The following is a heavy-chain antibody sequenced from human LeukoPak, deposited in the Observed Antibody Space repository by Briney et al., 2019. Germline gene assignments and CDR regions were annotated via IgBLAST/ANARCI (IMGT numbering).Heavy chain of an antibody. Sequence: GASVKVSCKASGYTFTGYYIHWVRQAPGQGLEWMGWINPNSGGTNYAQKFQGRDTMTRDTSISTAYMELSRLRSDDTAVYYCARGGSRYGGNNWFDPWGQGTLVTVSS. CDR2: INPNSGGT. D-gene: IGHD3-16*01. CDR1: GYTFTGYY. V-gene: IGHV1-2*02. J-gene: IGHJ5*02. CDR3: ARGGSRYGGNNWFDP.